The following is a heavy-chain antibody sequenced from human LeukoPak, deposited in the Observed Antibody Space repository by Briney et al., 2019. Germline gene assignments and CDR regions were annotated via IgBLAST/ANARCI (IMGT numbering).Heavy chain of an antibody. J-gene: IGHJ3*02. CDR2: INPSGGST. V-gene: IGHV1-46*01. CDR1: GYTFTSYH. Sequence: GASVKVSCKASGYTFTSYHMHWVRQAPGQGLEWMGIINPSGGSTSYAQKFQGRVTMTRDTSTSTVYMELSSLRSEDTAVYHCARSEDGYNGLDIWGQGTMVTVSS. CDR3: ARSEDGYNGLDI. D-gene: IGHD5-24*01.